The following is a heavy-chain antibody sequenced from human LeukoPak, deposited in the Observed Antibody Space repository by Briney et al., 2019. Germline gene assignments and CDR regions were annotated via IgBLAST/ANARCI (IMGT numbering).Heavy chain of an antibody. J-gene: IGHJ4*02. Sequence: GESLKISCKGSGYRFTSYWIGWVRQMPGKGLEWMGIIYPGDSDTRYSPSFQGQVTISADKSISTAYLQWSSLKASDTAMYYCAVNYDSSGYYLYYFDYWGQGTLVTVSS. CDR2: IYPGDSDT. V-gene: IGHV5-51*01. CDR1: GYRFTSYW. D-gene: IGHD3-22*01. CDR3: AVNYDSSGYYLYYFDY.